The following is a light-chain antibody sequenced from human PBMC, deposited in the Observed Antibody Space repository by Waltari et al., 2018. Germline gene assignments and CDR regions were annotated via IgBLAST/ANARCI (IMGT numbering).Light chain of an antibody. J-gene: IGLJ3*02. Sequence: QPVLTQPPSVSGAPGQTVTISCIGSSSNIGAGFDVHWYQQLPGRATKLLIYGEMNRPSGCPDRCSGSKSGTSASLAITGLQAEDEADYYCQSFDSSLAFSEVVFGGGTKLTVL. CDR2: GEM. CDR3: QSFDSSLAFSEVV. V-gene: IGLV1-40*01. CDR1: SSNIGAGFD.